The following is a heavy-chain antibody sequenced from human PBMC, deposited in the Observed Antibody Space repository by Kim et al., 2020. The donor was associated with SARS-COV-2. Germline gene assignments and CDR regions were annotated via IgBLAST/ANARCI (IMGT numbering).Heavy chain of an antibody. CDR1: GFTFSSYA. CDR3: AKGAGAPFFFDY. V-gene: IGHV3-23*01. D-gene: IGHD6-19*01. Sequence: GGSLRLSCAASGFTFSSYAMSWVRQAPGKGLEWVSFISGNGGSTYYADSVKGRFTISRDNSKNTLFLQMNNLRAEDTAVYYCAKGAGAPFFFDYWGQGTLVTVSS. CDR2: ISGNGGST. J-gene: IGHJ4*02.